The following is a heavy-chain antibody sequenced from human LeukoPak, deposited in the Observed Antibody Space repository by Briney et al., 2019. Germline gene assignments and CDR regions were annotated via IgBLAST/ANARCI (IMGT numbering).Heavy chain of an antibody. V-gene: IGHV3-21*01. CDR1: GFTFSSYS. D-gene: IGHD3-10*01. J-gene: IGHJ3*02. Sequence: GGSLRLSCAASGFTFSSYSMNWVRQAPGKGLEWVSSISSSSSYIYYADSVKGRFTISRDNAKNSLYPQMNSLRAEDTAVYYCARDFGYLDAFDIWGQGTMVTVSS. CDR3: ARDFGYLDAFDI. CDR2: ISSSSSYI.